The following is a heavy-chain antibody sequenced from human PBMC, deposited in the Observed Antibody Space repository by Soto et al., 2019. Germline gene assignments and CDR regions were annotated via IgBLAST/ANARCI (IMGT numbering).Heavy chain of an antibody. Sequence: EVQLLESGGGLVHPGGSLRLSCAASGFTFSSYAMSWVRQAPGKGLEWVSAMSGSGGSTYYADSVKGRFTISRDNSKNTLYMQMNSLRAEETAVYYCAKGRGDIVVVVAARTHFDYWGQGTLVTVSS. J-gene: IGHJ4*02. CDR3: AKGRGDIVVVVAARTHFDY. CDR2: MSGSGGST. D-gene: IGHD2-15*01. CDR1: GFTFSSYA. V-gene: IGHV3-23*01.